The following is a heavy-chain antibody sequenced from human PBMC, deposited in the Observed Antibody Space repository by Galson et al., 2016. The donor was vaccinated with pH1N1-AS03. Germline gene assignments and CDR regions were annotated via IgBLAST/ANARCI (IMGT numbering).Heavy chain of an antibody. Sequence: ETLSLTCTVSGGSISGYYWSWIRQPPGKGLEWIGYIHYSGSTNYSPSLKSRLTMSVDTSKNQFSLKLSSVTAADTAASYIARERGLTGEGIRCFDLWGRGTLVPVSS. J-gene: IGHJ2*01. D-gene: IGHD7-27*01. CDR1: GGSISGYY. CDR3: ARERGLTGEGIRCFDL. V-gene: IGHV4-59*01. CDR2: IHYSGST.